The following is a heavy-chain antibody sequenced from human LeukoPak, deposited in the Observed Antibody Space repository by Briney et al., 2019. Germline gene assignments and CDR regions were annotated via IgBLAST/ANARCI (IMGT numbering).Heavy chain of an antibody. D-gene: IGHD2/OR15-2a*01. J-gene: IGHJ6*03. CDR1: GFTISSNY. Sequence: PTGGSLRLSSAASGFTISSNYMSWVRQAPGKGPEWVSVIYSGGSTYYADSVKGRFTISRDNSKNTLYLQMNSLRAEDTAVYYCASGRQPHYLSTYYYYYMDVWGKGTTVTVSS. CDR3: ASGRQPHYLSTYYYYYMDV. V-gene: IGHV3-53*01. CDR2: IYSGGST.